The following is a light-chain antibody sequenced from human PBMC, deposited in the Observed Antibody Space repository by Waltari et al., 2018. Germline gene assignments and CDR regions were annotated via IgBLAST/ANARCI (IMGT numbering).Light chain of an antibody. CDR2: TAS. CDR3: LQHSGYPIT. Sequence: DIQMTQSPSSLSASVGDRVTITCRASQNIFNYLYWYHQKPGKAPKLLIYTASSLQSGVPSRFSGSGSGTEFTLTISSLQPEDFATYYCLQHSGYPITFGGGTKVEIK. J-gene: IGKJ4*01. V-gene: IGKV1-17*01. CDR1: QNIFNY.